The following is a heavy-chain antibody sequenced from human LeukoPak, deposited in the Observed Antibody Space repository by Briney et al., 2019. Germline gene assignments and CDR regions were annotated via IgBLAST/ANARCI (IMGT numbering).Heavy chain of an antibody. CDR3: AREVGSGTFDI. D-gene: IGHD6-25*01. CDR2: ISPNTGGT. J-gene: IGHJ3*02. CDR1: AYSLTDHY. V-gene: IGHV1-2*02. Sequence: ASVKVSCKASAYSLTDHYIHWVRQAPGEGLEWMGWISPNTGGTIYAQKFQGRVTMTRDTSIITAYMELTNLRSDGTAFYYCAREVGSGTFDIWGQGTMVTVSS.